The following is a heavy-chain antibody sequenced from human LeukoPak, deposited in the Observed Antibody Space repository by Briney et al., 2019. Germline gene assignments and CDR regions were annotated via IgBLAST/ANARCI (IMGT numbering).Heavy chain of an antibody. CDR2: IYYSGST. CDR3: ACYSSPGGWGVFDY. D-gene: IGHD4-11*01. V-gene: IGHV4-59*08. Sequence: SETLSLTCTVSGGSIRRYYWSWIRQPPGKGLEWIGYIYYSGSTNYNPFLKSRVSISVDTSKNQFSLKLTSVTAADTAVYYCACYSSPGGWGVFDYWGQGTLVTVSS. J-gene: IGHJ4*02. CDR1: GGSIRRYY.